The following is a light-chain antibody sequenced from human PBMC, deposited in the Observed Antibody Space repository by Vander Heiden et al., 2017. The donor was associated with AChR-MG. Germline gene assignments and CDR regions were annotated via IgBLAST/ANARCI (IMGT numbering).Light chain of an antibody. Sequence: QSALTQPASVSGSPGQSITISCTGISSDFGNYNYVSWYQQRPGTAPKLIIYDVSNRPSGVSYRFSGSKSGNTASLTISGLQAEDEADYYCSAYTTDRTKVFGGGTRLTVL. J-gene: IGLJ3*02. CDR2: DVS. V-gene: IGLV2-14*03. CDR3: SAYTTDRTKV. CDR1: SSDFGNYNY.